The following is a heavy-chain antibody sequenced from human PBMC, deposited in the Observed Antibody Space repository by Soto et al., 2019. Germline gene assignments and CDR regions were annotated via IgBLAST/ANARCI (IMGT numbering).Heavy chain of an antibody. V-gene: IGHV1-69*06. J-gene: IGHJ4*02. CDR2: VIPIFGTS. D-gene: IGHD4-17*01. CDR1: GGTFSNYA. Sequence: QMPLVQSGTEVKKPGSSVTVSCKASGGTFSNYAISWVRQAPGQGLEWMGGVIPIFGTSHYAQKFQGRVTITADKYTTTAYMELSSLTSEDTAVYYCARDSGAGMTTVIKFDSWGQGTLVTVSS. CDR3: ARDSGAGMTTVIKFDS.